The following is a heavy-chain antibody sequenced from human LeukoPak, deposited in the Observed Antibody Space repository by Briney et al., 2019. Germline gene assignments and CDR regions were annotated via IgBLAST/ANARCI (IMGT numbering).Heavy chain of an antibody. CDR1: GYSISSGYY. Sequence: PSETLSLTCTVSGYSISSGYYWGWIRQPPGKGLEWIGSIYHSGSTYYNPSLKSRVTISVDTSKNQFSLKLSSVTAADTAVYYCARKYSSGWYYYFDYWGQGTLVTVSS. V-gene: IGHV4-38-2*02. D-gene: IGHD6-19*01. CDR3: ARKYSSGWYYYFDY. CDR2: IYHSGST. J-gene: IGHJ4*02.